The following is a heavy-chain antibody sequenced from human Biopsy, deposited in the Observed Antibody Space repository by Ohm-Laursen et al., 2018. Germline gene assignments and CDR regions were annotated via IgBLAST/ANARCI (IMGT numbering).Heavy chain of an antibody. CDR3: ARGSGYFKLDV. J-gene: IGHJ6*02. Sequence: LSLTCAVNGESSSGYFWNWIRQPPGKGLEWIGEINQSGSTKYNPSLKRRATLSADSSNSQFSLRLTSVTAADTAIYYCARGSGYFKLDVWGQGTTVAVSS. V-gene: IGHV4-34*01. CDR2: INQSGST. CDR1: GESSSGYF. D-gene: IGHD5-12*01.